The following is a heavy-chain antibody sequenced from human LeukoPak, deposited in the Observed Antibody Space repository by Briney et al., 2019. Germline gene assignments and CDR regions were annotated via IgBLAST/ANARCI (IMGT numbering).Heavy chain of an antibody. D-gene: IGHD6-13*01. Sequence: LETLSLTCAVYGGSFSGYYWSWIRQPPGKGLEWIGEINRSGSTNYNPSLKSRVTISVDTSKNQFSLKLSSVTAADTAVYYCARVPYSSSWARVDYWGQGTLVTVSS. CDR1: GGSFSGYY. CDR2: INRSGST. V-gene: IGHV4-34*01. J-gene: IGHJ4*02. CDR3: ARVPYSSSWARVDY.